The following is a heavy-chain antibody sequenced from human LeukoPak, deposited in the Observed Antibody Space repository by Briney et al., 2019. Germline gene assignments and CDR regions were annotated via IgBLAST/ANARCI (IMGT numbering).Heavy chain of an antibody. D-gene: IGHD3-16*01. V-gene: IGHV3-74*01. CDR1: GFTFSNYW. Sequence: GGSLRLSCAASGFTFSNYWMHWVRQAPGKGLVWVSRINSDGSSTIYADSVKGRFTISRDNAKNSLYLQMNSLRADDTAVYYCAGSSGGPYDYWGQGTLVTVSS. CDR2: INSDGSST. J-gene: IGHJ4*02. CDR3: AGSSGGPYDY.